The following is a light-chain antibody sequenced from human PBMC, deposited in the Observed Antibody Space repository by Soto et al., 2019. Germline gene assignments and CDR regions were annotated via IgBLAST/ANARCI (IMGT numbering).Light chain of an antibody. CDR1: QSVSSY. J-gene: IGKJ1*01. CDR3: QKYNNWPLT. CDR2: DTS. V-gene: IGKV3-11*01. Sequence: VLTQSPATLSLSPGERATLSFMASQSVSSYLAWYQQKPGQAPRLLIYDTSNRATGVPARFSGSGSGTDFTLTISSLEPEDVATYYCQKYNNWPLTFGQGTKVDIK.